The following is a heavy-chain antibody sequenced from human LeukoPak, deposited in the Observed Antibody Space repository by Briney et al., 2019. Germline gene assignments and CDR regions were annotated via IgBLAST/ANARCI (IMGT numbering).Heavy chain of an antibody. CDR2: INPNSGGT. CDR1: GYTFTGYY. Sequence: ASVKVSCKASGYTFTGYYIHLVRHGPGQGQERMGWINPNSGGTNYAQEFQGRVTMTMYTSISTAYMELNMLRSDDTAGYYCSSYGSEYCSRSSCPVWFDPWGQGNLVTVS. CDR3: SSYGSEYCSRSSCPVWFDP. V-gene: IGHV1-2*02. J-gene: IGHJ5*02. D-gene: IGHD2-2*01.